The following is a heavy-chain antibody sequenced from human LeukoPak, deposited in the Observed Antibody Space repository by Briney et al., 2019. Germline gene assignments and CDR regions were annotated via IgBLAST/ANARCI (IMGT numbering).Heavy chain of an antibody. D-gene: IGHD3-9*01. J-gene: IGHJ4*02. Sequence: GGSLRLSCAASGFTFDDYGMSWVRPAPGKGLEWVSGINWNGGSTGYADSVKGRFTISSVNAKNSLYLQMNSLRAEDRALYYCARRDDSVLRYFDWLSNVNGPVDYWGQGTLVTVSS. V-gene: IGHV3-20*04. CDR3: ARRDDSVLRYFDWLSNVNGPVDY. CDR1: GFTFDDYG. CDR2: INWNGGST.